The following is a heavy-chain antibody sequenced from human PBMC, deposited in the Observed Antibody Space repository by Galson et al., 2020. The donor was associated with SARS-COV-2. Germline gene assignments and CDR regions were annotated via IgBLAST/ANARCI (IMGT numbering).Heavy chain of an antibody. CDR3: ARALRYSNGPTFDS. V-gene: IGHV1-3*01. J-gene: IGHJ4*02. CDR1: GYTFRDYA. Sequence: ASVQVSCKASGYTFRDYALHWVRQAPGQRLEWMGWINAGRANTKYSQQFQGRVTFTSDTSATTAYMEVSSLRFEDTAMYYCARALRYSNGPTFDSWGQGTLVTVSS. D-gene: IGHD6-25*01. CDR2: INAGRANT.